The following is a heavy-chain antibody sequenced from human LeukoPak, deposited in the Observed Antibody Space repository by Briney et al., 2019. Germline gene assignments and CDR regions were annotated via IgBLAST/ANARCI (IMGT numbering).Heavy chain of an antibody. CDR2: ISGSSSYI. CDR3: AILWEYSSTFDY. Sequence: GGSLRLSCAASGFTFSSYSMNWVRQAPGKGLEWVSSISGSSSYIYYADSVKGRFTISRDNAKNSLYLQMNSLRAEDTAVYYCAILWEYSSTFDYWGQGTLVTVSS. D-gene: IGHD5-18*01. CDR1: GFTFSSYS. V-gene: IGHV3-21*01. J-gene: IGHJ4*02.